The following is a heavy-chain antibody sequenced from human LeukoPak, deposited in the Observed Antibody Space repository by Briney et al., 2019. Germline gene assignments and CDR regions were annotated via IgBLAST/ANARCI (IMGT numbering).Heavy chain of an antibody. Sequence: PGGSLRLSCAASGFTFGSFSMTWVRQAPGKGLEWVSTISSSGTYIYYADSVKGRFTISRDDAKNSLYLQMNSLRPEDTAVYYCAKERLNGWYYFDYWGQGTLVTVSS. CDR3: AKERLNGWYYFDY. D-gene: IGHD6-19*01. CDR2: ISSSGTYI. V-gene: IGHV3-21*01. J-gene: IGHJ4*02. CDR1: GFTFGSFS.